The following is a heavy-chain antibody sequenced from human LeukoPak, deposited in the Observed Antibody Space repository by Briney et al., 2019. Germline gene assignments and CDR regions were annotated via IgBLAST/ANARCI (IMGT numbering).Heavy chain of an antibody. CDR1: GGSISSGGYY. CDR2: IYYSGST. V-gene: IGHV4-30-4*08. Sequence: PSQTLSLTCTVSGGSISSGGYYWSWIRQHPGKGLEWIGYIYYSGSTYYNPSLKSRVTISVDTSKNQFSLKLSSVTAADTAVYYCARAVTYYGSGIIDYWGQGTLVTVSS. CDR3: ARAVTYYGSGIIDY. D-gene: IGHD3-10*01. J-gene: IGHJ4*02.